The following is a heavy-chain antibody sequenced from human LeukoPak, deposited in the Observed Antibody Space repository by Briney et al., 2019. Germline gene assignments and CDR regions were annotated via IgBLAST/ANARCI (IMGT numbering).Heavy chain of an antibody. CDR3: TRDAYGDSATDAFDV. Sequence: GGSLRLSCVASGFTFTTYWMSWVRQAPGKGLEWVANINQDGSQNNYVDSVKGRFTISRDNAKNSLYLQLNSLRVEDTAVYYCTRDAYGDSATDAFDVWGPGTMVTVSS. J-gene: IGHJ3*01. CDR2: INQDGSQN. D-gene: IGHD4-17*01. CDR1: GFTFTTYW. V-gene: IGHV3-7*01.